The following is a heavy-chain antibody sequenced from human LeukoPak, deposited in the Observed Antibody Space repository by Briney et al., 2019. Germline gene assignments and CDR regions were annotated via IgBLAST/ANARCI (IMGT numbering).Heavy chain of an antibody. V-gene: IGHV1-24*01. CDR1: GYTLTELS. D-gene: IGHD6-6*01. CDR3: AGATLTYSSSHYYYYYYMDV. CDR2: FDPEDGET. Sequence: GASVTVSCKVSGYTLTELSMHWVRQPPGKGLEWMGGFDPEDGETTYAQKFQGRVTMTEDTSTDTAYMELSSLRSEDTAVYYCAGATLTYSSSHYYYYYYMDVWGKGATVTVSS. J-gene: IGHJ6*03.